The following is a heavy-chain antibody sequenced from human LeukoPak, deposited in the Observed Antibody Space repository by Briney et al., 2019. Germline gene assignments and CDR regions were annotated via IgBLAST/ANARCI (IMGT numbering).Heavy chain of an antibody. V-gene: IGHV1-18*01. CDR2: ISGYNGNT. D-gene: IGHD6-13*01. CDR1: CYTFTSYS. Sequence: ASLKVSCNASCYTFTSYSIIWGRRAPGQGPEWMGWISGYNGNTDYAQKLQGRVTMTTDTSTRIVYMELGSLRSDDTAVYYCARGGLYSSSWNDAFDIWGQGTMVTVSS. CDR3: ARGGLYSSSWNDAFDI. J-gene: IGHJ3*02.